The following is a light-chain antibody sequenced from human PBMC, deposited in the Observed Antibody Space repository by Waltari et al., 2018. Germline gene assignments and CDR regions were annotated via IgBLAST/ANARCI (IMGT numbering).Light chain of an antibody. CDR2: GNS. J-gene: IGLJ3*02. CDR1: SSNIGAGYD. V-gene: IGLV1-40*01. Sequence: QSVLTQPPSVSGAPGPRVTIACTGSSSNIGAGYDVHWYQHLPGTAPKVLIYGNSNRPSGVPDRFSGSKSGTSASLAITGLQAEDEADYYCQSYDSSLSGRNWVFGGGTKMTVL. CDR3: QSYDSSLSGRNWV.